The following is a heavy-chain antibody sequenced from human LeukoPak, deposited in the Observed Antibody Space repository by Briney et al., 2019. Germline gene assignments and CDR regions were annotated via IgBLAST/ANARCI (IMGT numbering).Heavy chain of an antibody. CDR1: GGSISSSSYY. D-gene: IGHD3-22*01. Sequence: SETLSLTCTVSGGSISSSSYYWGWIRQPPGKGLEWIGEMYLSGTTHSDPSVKSRVTISIDKSKNQFFLNLSSVTAADSAVYYCAGLVGRYSSGLYYYYFDYWGQGTLVTVSS. V-gene: IGHV4-39*07. J-gene: IGHJ4*02. CDR3: AGLVGRYSSGLYYYYFDY. CDR2: MYLSGTT.